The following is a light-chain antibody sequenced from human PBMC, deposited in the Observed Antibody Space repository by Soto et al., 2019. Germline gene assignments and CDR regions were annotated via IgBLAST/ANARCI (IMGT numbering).Light chain of an antibody. CDR1: QTIRDSY. V-gene: IGKV3-20*01. CDR2: GAS. Sequence: EIVLTQSPGTLSVSPGERATLSCRASQTIRDSYVAWYQQKPGQAPRLLLYGASNRATGVPDRVSGRGSGTGFTLCISRLEPEDFAVYYCQQYGSSPLTIGGGTKVEIK. CDR3: QQYGSSPLT. J-gene: IGKJ4*01.